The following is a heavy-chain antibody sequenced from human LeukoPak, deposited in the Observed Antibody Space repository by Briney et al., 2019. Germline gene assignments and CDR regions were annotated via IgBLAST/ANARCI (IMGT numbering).Heavy chain of an antibody. J-gene: IGHJ4*02. V-gene: IGHV4-30-4*01. CDR3: AREVTVASFDY. CDR2: IYYSGST. Sequence: SQTLSLTCTVSGGSISSGDYYWSWIRRPPGKGLEWNGYIYYSGSTYYNPSLKSRVTISVDTSKNQFSLKLSSVTAADTAVYYCAREVTVASFDYWGQGTLVTVSS. CDR1: GGSISSGDYY. D-gene: IGHD4-23*01.